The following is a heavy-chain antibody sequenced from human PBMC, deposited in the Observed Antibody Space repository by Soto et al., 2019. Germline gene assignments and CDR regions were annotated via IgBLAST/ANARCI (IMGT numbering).Heavy chain of an antibody. D-gene: IGHD4-17*01. CDR1: GGSISSGGYS. Sequence: QLQLQESGSGLVKPSQTLSLTCAVSGGSISSGGYSWTWIRQPPGKGLEWIGYIYHSGSAYYNPSLKSPVTISVDRSQNQFSLKLSSVTAADTAVYYCARAHYGDYGYGMDVWGQGTTVTVSS. J-gene: IGHJ6*02. CDR2: IYHSGSA. V-gene: IGHV4-30-2*01. CDR3: ARAHYGDYGYGMDV.